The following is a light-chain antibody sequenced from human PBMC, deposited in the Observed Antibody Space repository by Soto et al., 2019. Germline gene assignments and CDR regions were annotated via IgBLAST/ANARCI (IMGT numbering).Light chain of an antibody. CDR1: QSIDSS. Sequence: DIQMTQSPSTLSASVGDRVTITCRASQSIDSSLAWYQQKPRKGPKLLIYDASTLESGVPSRFSGSGLGTEFALTISSLQPDDFATFYCQQYNSYGTFGQGTKVGIK. CDR3: QQYNSYGT. J-gene: IGKJ2*01. CDR2: DAS. V-gene: IGKV1-5*01.